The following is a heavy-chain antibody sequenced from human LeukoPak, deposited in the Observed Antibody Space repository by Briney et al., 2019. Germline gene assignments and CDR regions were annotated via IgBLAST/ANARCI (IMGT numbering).Heavy chain of an antibody. CDR3: ARDRVQIWSYVAILDH. Sequence: PGGSLRLSCVASGFTFSAYTMHWVRQAPGKGLEWVAVISNDGANIGYRDPVRGRFTISRDISKNTLYLQMDSLTSDDTAVYYCARDRVQIWSYVAILDHWGQGTLVTVSS. CDR2: ISNDGANI. V-gene: IGHV3-30*04. D-gene: IGHD4/OR15-4a*01. J-gene: IGHJ4*02. CDR1: GFTFSAYT.